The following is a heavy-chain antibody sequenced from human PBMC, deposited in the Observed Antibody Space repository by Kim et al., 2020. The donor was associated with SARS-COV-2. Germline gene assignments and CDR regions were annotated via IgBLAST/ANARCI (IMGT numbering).Heavy chain of an antibody. J-gene: IGHJ6*02. Sequence: GGSLRLSCAASGFTFSSYAMHWVRQAPGKGLESVAVISYDGSNKYYADSVKGRFTISRDKSKNTLHLQINSLRAEDTAVYYCARASIYYYYVMDVWGQGT. V-gene: IGHV3-30*04. CDR2: ISYDGSNK. D-gene: IGHD3-3*01. CDR3: ARASIYYYYVMDV. CDR1: GFTFSSYA.